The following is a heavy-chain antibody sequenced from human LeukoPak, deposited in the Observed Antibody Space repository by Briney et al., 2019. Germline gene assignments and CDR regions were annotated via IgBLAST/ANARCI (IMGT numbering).Heavy chain of an antibody. CDR2: THSSGST. D-gene: IGHD6-19*01. CDR1: SGSISSYY. Sequence: SETLSLTCTVSSGSISSYYWSWIRQPPGKGLEWIGYTHSSGSTNYNPSLRSRLTISLDTSKNQFSLKLRSVTAADTAMYYCASSGWSAEYFRHWGQGTLVTVSS. V-gene: IGHV4-4*08. J-gene: IGHJ1*01. CDR3: ASSGWSAEYFRH.